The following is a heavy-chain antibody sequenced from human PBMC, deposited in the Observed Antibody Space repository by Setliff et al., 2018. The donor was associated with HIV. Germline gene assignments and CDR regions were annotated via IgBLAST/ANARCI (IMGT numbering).Heavy chain of an antibody. V-gene: IGHV4-38-2*02. CDR1: GYTISTGYN. D-gene: IGHD3-16*01. Sequence: PSETLSLTCTVSGYTISTGYNWGCIRQPPGKGLEWIGSMHHSGGTYYNPSLKTRVTISLDTSKNQSSLNLSSVTAADTAVYYCVRGGSWGIIWGQGTVVTVSS. CDR3: VRGGSWGII. J-gene: IGHJ3*02. CDR2: MHHSGGT.